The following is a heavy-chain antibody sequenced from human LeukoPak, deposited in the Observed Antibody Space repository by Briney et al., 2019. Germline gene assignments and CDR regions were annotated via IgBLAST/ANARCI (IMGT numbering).Heavy chain of an antibody. V-gene: IGHV1-2*02. J-gene: IGHJ4*02. CDR2: INPDSGFA. Sequence: ASVKVSCKASGYKFTDDYMHWVRQAPGQGLEFLGWINPDSGFANYAQKFKGRVTMTRDTSISTAYLEVRSLTSDDTAVYYCAPTAEAYTSWWKVWGQGTLVTVSS. CDR3: APTAEAYTSWWKV. CDR1: GYKFTDDY. D-gene: IGHD3-16*01.